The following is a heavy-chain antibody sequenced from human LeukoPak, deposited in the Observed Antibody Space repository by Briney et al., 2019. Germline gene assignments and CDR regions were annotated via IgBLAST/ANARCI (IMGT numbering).Heavy chain of an antibody. J-gene: IGHJ1*01. V-gene: IGHV1-46*01. Sequence: ASVKVSCKAPGYTFTSYYMHWVRQAPEQGLEWMGIINPSGGSTSYAQKFQGRVTMTRDTSTSTVYMELSSLRSEDSAVYCCARDGSYYGSGDQHWGQGTLVTVSS. CDR2: INPSGGST. CDR1: GYTFTSYY. D-gene: IGHD3-10*01. CDR3: ARDGSYYGSGDQH.